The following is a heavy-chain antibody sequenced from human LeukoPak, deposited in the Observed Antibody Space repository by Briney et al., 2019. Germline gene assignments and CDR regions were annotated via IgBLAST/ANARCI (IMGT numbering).Heavy chain of an antibody. D-gene: IGHD1-26*01. Sequence: SETLSLTCAVYGGSFSGYYWSWIRQPPGKGLEWIGYIYYSGSTNYNPSLKSRVTISVDTSKNQFSLKLSSVTAADTAVYYCASTSGSYKRSYFDYWGQGTLVTVSS. CDR1: GGSFSGYY. CDR3: ASTSGSYKRSYFDY. CDR2: IYYSGST. V-gene: IGHV4-59*01. J-gene: IGHJ4*02.